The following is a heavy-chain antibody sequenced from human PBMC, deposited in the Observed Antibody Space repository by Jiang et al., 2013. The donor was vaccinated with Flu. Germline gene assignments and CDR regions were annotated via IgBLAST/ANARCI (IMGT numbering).Heavy chain of an antibody. V-gene: IGHV3-15*01. Sequence: QLLESGGGLIKPGGSLRLSCATSGFTFSNAWMSWVRQAPGMGLEWVGRIKSKTDGGTTDYAAPVKGRFTISRDDSKNTLYLQMKSLKIEDTAVYYCTTDRRYDYLWGNYRSFDYWGQGTLVTVSS. CDR1: GFTFSNAW. D-gene: IGHD3-16*02. CDR3: TTDRRYDYLWGNYRSFDY. CDR2: IKSKTDGGTT. J-gene: IGHJ4*02.